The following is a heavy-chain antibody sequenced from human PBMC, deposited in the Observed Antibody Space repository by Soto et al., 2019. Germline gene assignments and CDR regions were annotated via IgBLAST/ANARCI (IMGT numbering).Heavy chain of an antibody. J-gene: IGHJ4*02. Sequence: VGALRLSCAASGFNFSSYGMHWVRQAPGKGLEWVAVISYDGSNKYYADSVKGRFTISRDNSKNTLYLQMNSLRAEDTAVYYCAKTYYHDSGGFYYFDYWGQGTLVTVSS. D-gene: IGHD3-22*01. V-gene: IGHV3-30*18. CDR3: AKTYYHDSGGFYYFDY. CDR2: ISYDGSNK. CDR1: GFNFSSYG.